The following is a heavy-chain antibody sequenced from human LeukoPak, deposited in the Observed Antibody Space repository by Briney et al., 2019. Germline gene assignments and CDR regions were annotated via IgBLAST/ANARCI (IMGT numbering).Heavy chain of an antibody. CDR1: GFTSSSYI. CDR3: ASHIGGYYYYYYMDV. J-gene: IGHJ6*03. CDR2: ISSGSSYI. D-gene: IGHD2-21*01. Sequence: GGSLRLSCAASGFTSSSYIMNWVRQAPGKGLEWVSSISSGSSYIYYADSVKGRFTISRDDARNSLYLQMNSLRAEDTAVYYCASHIGGYYYYYYMDVWGKGTTVTVSS. V-gene: IGHV3-21*01.